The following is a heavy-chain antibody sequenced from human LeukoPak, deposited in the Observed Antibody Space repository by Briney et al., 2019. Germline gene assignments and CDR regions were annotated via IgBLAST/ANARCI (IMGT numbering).Heavy chain of an antibody. CDR1: GYIFTTYW. CDR3: ARRGYDILTGYYFDY. J-gene: IGHJ4*02. V-gene: IGHV5-51*01. Sequence: GESLKISCKGSGYIFTTYWIGWVRQMPGKVLEWMWIIYPTDSATKYSPSFQGQVTISDDKSNSTAYLRWSSLKASDTAMYYCARRGYDILTGYYFDYWGQGTLVTVSS. CDR2: IYPTDSAT. D-gene: IGHD3-9*01.